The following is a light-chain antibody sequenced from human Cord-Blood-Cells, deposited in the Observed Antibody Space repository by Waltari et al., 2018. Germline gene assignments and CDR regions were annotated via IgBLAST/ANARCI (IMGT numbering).Light chain of an antibody. V-gene: IGLV1-40*01. CDR1: SSNIGAGYD. CDR2: GNS. CDR3: QSYDSSLSALYV. J-gene: IGLJ1*01. Sequence: QSVLTQPPSVSGAPGQRVTIPCTGSSSNIGAGYDVHWYQQLPGTAPKLLISGNSSRPSGVPDRFSGSKSGTSASLAITGLQAGDEADYYCQSYDSSLSALYVFGTGTKVTVL.